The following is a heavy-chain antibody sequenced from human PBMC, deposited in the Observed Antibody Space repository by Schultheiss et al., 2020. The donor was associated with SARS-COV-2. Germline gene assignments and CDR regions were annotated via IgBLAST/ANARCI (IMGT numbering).Heavy chain of an antibody. V-gene: IGHV1-18*01. Sequence: ASVKVSCKASGYTFTSYAISWVRQAPGQGLEWVGWISDYNGNTTYAHKFQGRVTMTTDTSTSTAYMELRSLRSDDTAVYYCARDLNPGFDYWGQGTLVTVSS. CDR1: GYTFTSYA. J-gene: IGHJ4*02. CDR2: ISDYNGNT. CDR3: ARDLNPGFDY.